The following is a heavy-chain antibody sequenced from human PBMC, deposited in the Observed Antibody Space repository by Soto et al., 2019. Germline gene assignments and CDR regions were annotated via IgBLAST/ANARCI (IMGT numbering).Heavy chain of an antibody. CDR2: ISGSGDST. D-gene: IGHD6-19*01. V-gene: IGHV3-23*01. Sequence: EVQLLESGGGLVQPGGSLRLSCAASGFTFSSYAMSWVRQAPGKGLEWVSGISGSGDSTYYADSVKGRFTISRDNSKKTRYRQINGLRAEDTAVYYCAKGVPGIAVAGTGYFQHWGQGTLVTVSS. CDR1: GFTFSSYA. J-gene: IGHJ1*01. CDR3: AKGVPGIAVAGTGYFQH.